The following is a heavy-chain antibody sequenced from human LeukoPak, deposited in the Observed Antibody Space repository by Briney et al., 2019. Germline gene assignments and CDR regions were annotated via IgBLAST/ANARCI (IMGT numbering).Heavy chain of an antibody. D-gene: IGHD3-10*01. V-gene: IGHV1-69*04. CDR3: APDYGSEGF. J-gene: IGHJ4*02. Sequence: PKASVKVSCKTSGGTFSSYAISWVRQAPGQGLEWMGRIIPILGIANYAQKFQGRVTITADKSTSTAYMELSSLRSEDTAVYYCAPDYGSEGFWGQGTLVTVSS. CDR1: GGTFSSYA. CDR2: IIPILGIA.